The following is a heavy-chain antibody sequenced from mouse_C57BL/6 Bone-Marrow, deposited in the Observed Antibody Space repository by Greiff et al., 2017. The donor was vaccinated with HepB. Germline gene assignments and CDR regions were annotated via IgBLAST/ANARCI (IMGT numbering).Heavy chain of an antibody. Sequence: QVQLQQSGPELVKPGASVKISCKASGYAFSSSWMNWVKQRPGKGLEWIGRIYPGDGDTNYNGKFKGEATLTADKSSSTAYMQLSSLTSEDSAVYFCAPNYYGSSYWYFDVWGTGTTVTVSS. J-gene: IGHJ1*03. CDR1: GYAFSSSW. D-gene: IGHD1-1*01. V-gene: IGHV1-82*01. CDR3: APNYYGSSYWYFDV. CDR2: IYPGDGDT.